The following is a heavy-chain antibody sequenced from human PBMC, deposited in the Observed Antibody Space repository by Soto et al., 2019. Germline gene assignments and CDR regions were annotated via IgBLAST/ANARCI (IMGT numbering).Heavy chain of an antibody. D-gene: IGHD3-3*01. CDR1: GGSFSGYN. CDR2: INHSGST. Sequence: PSETLSLTCAVYGGSFSGYNWSWIRQPPGKGLEWIGEINHSGSTNYNPSLKSRVTISVDTSKNQFSLKLSSVTAADTAVYYCARCGISFSSYDFWSAYGSDGMDVWGQGTTVTVSS. V-gene: IGHV4-34*01. J-gene: IGHJ6*02. CDR3: ARCGISFSSYDFWSAYGSDGMDV.